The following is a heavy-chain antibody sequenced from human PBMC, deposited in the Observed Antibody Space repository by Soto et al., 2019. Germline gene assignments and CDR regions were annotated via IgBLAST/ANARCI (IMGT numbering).Heavy chain of an antibody. CDR3: ATSLLLDGVFAF. CDR1: SGSISSSNW. J-gene: IGHJ4*02. Sequence: SETLSLTCAVSSGSISSSNWWSWVRQPPGKGLEWIGEIYHSGSTNYNPSLKSRVTISVDKSKNQFSLTLSSVTAAVTAVYYCATSLLLDGVFAFWAQGTLVTVSS. V-gene: IGHV4-4*02. D-gene: IGHD2-15*01. CDR2: IYHSGST.